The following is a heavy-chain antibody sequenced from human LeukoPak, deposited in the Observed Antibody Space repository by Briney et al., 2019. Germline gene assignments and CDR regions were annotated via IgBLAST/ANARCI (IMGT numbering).Heavy chain of an antibody. CDR3: ARHGSGWRFDY. CDR2: MYHSGST. J-gene: IGHJ4*02. CDR1: GGSISTAY. Sequence: SETLSLTCSVSGGSISTAYWSWLRQPPGKGLEWVAYMYHSGSTSYNPSLKSRVSMSIDTSKNQFSLRLSSVTAADTAVYYCARHGSGWRFDYWGQGTLVTVSS. V-gene: IGHV4-59*08. D-gene: IGHD6-19*01.